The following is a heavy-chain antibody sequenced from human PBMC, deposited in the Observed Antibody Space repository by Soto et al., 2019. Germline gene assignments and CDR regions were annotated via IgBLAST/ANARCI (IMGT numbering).Heavy chain of an antibody. J-gene: IGHJ4*02. V-gene: IGHV3-30*18. CDR2: ISSDGTDT. D-gene: IGHD5-12*01. Sequence: QMQLVQSGGGVVQPGRSLRLSCAASGFSFTSYGMHWIRQAPGKGLEWVALISSDGTDTYYADSVKGRFTISRDNSKNTLYLQMSSLRAEDMAVYYCAKDRRDGYNWSDYWGQGTLVAVSS. CDR3: AKDRRDGYNWSDY. CDR1: GFSFTSYG.